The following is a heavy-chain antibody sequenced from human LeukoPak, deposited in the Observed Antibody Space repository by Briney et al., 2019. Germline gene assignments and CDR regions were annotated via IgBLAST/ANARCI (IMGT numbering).Heavy chain of an antibody. CDR1: GGTFSSYA. Sequence: SVKVSCKASGGTFSSYAISWVRQAPGQGLEWMGRIIPILGIANYAQKFQGRVTITADKSTSTAYMELSSLRSEDTAVYYCASSSPAAGKNHYYFDYWGQGTLVTVSS. J-gene: IGHJ4*02. V-gene: IGHV1-69*04. D-gene: IGHD6-13*01. CDR3: ASSSPAAGKNHYYFDY. CDR2: IIPILGIA.